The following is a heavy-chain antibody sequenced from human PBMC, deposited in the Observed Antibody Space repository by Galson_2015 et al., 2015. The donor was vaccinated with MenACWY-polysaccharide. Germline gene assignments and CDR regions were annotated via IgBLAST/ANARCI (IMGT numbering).Heavy chain of an antibody. CDR3: SRRFYSFPSRQPFDS. J-gene: IGHJ4*02. CDR1: GFTFSDYP. Sequence: SLRLSCAASGFTFSDYPMNWVRQAPGKGLEWVSSISKDSDYIYYADPVKGRFTISRDNAQNSLYLQMNSLRAEDTAIYYCSRRFYSFPSRQPFDSWGQGTLVTVSS. CDR2: ISKDSDYI. V-gene: IGHV3-21*01. D-gene: IGHD1-26*01.